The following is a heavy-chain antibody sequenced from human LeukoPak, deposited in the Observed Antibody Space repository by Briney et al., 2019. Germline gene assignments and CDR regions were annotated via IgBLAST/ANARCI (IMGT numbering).Heavy chain of an antibody. V-gene: IGHV4-34*01. CDR3: ATSRQLLDNWFDP. Sequence: SETLSLTCAVYGGSFSGYYWSWIRQPPGKGLEWIGSIYYSGSTYYNPSLESRVTISVDTSKNQFSLKLSSVTAADTAVYYCATSRQLLDNWFDPWGQGTLVTVSS. D-gene: IGHD2-2*01. CDR2: IYYSGST. J-gene: IGHJ5*02. CDR1: GGSFSGYY.